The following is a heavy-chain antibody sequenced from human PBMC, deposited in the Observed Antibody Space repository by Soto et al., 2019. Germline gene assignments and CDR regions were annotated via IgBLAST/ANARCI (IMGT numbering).Heavy chain of an antibody. D-gene: IGHD2-2*01. CDR2: INHSGST. V-gene: IGHV4-34*01. CDR3: ARGHIVVVPAATNYYYYYYMDV. CDR1: GGSFSGYY. J-gene: IGHJ6*03. Sequence: QVQLQQWGAGLLKPSETLSLTCAVYGGSFSGYYWSWIRQPPGKGLEWIGEINHSGSTNYNPSLKSRVTISVGTSKNQFSLELSSVTAADTAVYYCARGHIVVVPAATNYYYYYYMDVWGKGTTVTVSS.